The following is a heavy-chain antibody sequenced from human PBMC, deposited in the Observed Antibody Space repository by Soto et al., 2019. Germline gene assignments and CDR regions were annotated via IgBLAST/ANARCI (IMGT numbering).Heavy chain of an antibody. J-gene: IGHJ4*01. CDR3: AKGVLDYGDYYFDY. D-gene: IGHD4-17*01. CDR1: GFTVSTNY. CDR2: IYSDGYT. Sequence: GGSLRLSCAASGFTVSTNYMSWVRQAPGKGLEWISVIYSDGYTYYADSVKGRFIISRDNSKNALYLQMNSLRAEDTAVYYCAKGVLDYGDYYFDYWGHGTLVTAPQ. V-gene: IGHV3-66*01.